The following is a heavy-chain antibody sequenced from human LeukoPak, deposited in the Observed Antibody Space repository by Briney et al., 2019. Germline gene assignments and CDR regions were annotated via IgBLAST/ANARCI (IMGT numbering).Heavy chain of an antibody. CDR2: IIPILGIA. V-gene: IGHV1-69*04. Sequence: GASVKVSCKASGGTFSSYAISWVRQAPGQGLEWMGRIIPILGIANYAQKFQGRVTITADKSTSTAYMELSSLRSEDTAVYYCARDREARFGELFHDYWGQGTLVTVSS. CDR1: GGTFSSYA. J-gene: IGHJ4*02. CDR3: ARDREARFGELFHDY. D-gene: IGHD3-10*01.